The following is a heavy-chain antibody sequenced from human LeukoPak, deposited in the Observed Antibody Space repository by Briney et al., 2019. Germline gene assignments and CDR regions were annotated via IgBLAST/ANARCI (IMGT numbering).Heavy chain of an antibody. V-gene: IGHV4-39*07. J-gene: IGHJ5*02. CDR2: IYYSGST. D-gene: IGHD4-23*01. Sequence: SETLSLTCTVSGGSISSSSYYWGWIRQPPGKGLEGIGSIYYSGSTYYNPSLKSRVTISVDTSKNQFSLKLSSVTAADTAVYYCARDTPYYGGNSGDWFDPWGQGTLVTVSS. CDR3: ARDTPYYGGNSGDWFDP. CDR1: GGSISSSSYY.